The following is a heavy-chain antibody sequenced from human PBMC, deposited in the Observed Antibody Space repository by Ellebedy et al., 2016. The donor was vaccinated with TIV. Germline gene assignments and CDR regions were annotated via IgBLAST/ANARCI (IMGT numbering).Heavy chain of an antibody. J-gene: IGHJ4*02. CDR2: SDPVDGET. CDR3: VKVGTTYSYDLYYFDY. V-gene: IGHV1-24*01. CDR1: GYSLTELS. D-gene: IGHD5-18*01. Sequence: ASVKVSCKVSGYSLTELSMHWVRQAPGKGLEWMGGSDPVDGETIYAQMVQGRVTLTEDTSTDTAYMELSSLRSEDTAVYYCVKVGTTYSYDLYYFDYWGLGTLVTVSS.